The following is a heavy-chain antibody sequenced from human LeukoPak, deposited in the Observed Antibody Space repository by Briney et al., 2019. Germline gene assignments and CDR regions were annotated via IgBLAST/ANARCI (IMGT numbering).Heavy chain of an antibody. J-gene: IGHJ5*02. V-gene: IGHV1-8*01. CDR2: MNPTSGNT. CDR1: GYTFTNYD. CDR3: ARGGFDP. Sequence: ASVKVSCKNSGYTFTNYDINWLRQATGQGLEWMGWMNPTSGNTDYSPKFQGRVTMTRDTSISTAYMELSSLRSEDTAVYFCARGGFDPWGQGTLVTVSS.